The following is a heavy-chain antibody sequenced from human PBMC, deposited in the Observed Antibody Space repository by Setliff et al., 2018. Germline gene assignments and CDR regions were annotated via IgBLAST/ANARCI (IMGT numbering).Heavy chain of an antibody. Sequence: SETLSLTCAAYGGTFSDYYWTWIRQPPGKGLEWIGEINHRGSTNYNPSLKSRATVSIDTSKDQFSLKLISMSASDTAVYFCARGRNIAARLLDSWGQGALVTVSS. CDR2: INHRGST. CDR3: ARGRNIAARLLDS. J-gene: IGHJ4*02. V-gene: IGHV4-34*01. CDR1: GGTFSDYY. D-gene: IGHD6-6*01.